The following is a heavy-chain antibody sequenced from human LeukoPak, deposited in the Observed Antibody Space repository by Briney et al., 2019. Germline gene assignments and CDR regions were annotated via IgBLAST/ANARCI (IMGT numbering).Heavy chain of an antibody. J-gene: IGHJ2*01. CDR1: GGSISSYY. CDR2: IYYSGSS. V-gene: IGHV4-59*08. CDR3: ARVGIAVAGTVVWDWYFDL. D-gene: IGHD6-19*01. Sequence: SETLSLTCTVSGGSISSYYWSWIRLPPGKGLEWIGYIYYSGSSNYNPSLKSRVTISVDTSKNQFSLKLSSVTAADTAVYYCARVGIAVAGTVVWDWYFDLWGRGTLVTVSS.